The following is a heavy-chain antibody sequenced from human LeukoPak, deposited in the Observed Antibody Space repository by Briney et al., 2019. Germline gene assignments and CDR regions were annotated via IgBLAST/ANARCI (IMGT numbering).Heavy chain of an antibody. CDR1: GFTFSSYG. J-gene: IGHJ6*02. D-gene: IGHD6-13*01. CDR2: ISYDGSNK. Sequence: GGSLRLSCAASGFTFSSYGMHWVRQAPGKGLEWVAVISYDGSNKYYADSVKGRFTISRDNAKNSLYLQMNSLRAEDTALYHCARGPPAGPLVGMDVWGQGTTVTVSS. V-gene: IGHV3-30*03. CDR3: ARGPPAGPLVGMDV.